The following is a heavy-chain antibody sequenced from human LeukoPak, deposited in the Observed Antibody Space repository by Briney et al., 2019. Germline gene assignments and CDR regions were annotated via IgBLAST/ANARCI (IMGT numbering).Heavy chain of an antibody. V-gene: IGHV4-30-4*01. D-gene: IGHD3-22*01. Sequence: SETLSLTCTVSGGSISSADYYWSWIRQPPGKGLEWIGYIYYSGSTYYNPSLKSRVSISLDTSKNQFSLKLSSVTAADTAVYYCAREGVYYSTGVNCFDPWGQGTLVTVSS. CDR1: GGSISSADYY. CDR2: IYYSGST. CDR3: AREGVYYSTGVNCFDP. J-gene: IGHJ5*02.